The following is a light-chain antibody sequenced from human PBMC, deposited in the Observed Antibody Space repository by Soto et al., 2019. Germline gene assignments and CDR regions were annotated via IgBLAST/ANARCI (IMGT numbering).Light chain of an antibody. J-gene: IGKJ1*01. Sequence: EIVLTQSPATLSLSPGERATLSCRARQSVSNYLAWYQQKPGQAPRLLIYGASTRATGIPARFSGSGSGTEFTLTISSLQSEDFAVYYCQQYNNWPPWGTFGQGTKVDIK. V-gene: IGKV3-15*01. CDR2: GAS. CDR3: QQYNNWPPWGT. CDR1: QSVSNY.